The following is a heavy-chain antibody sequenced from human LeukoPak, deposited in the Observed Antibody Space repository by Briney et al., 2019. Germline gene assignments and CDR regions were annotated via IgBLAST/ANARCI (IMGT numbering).Heavy chain of an antibody. J-gene: IGHJ4*02. CDR3: ASSPRRPHLWFGELNHYYDY. Sequence: PSETLSLTRTVSGGSISSISYYWGWLRQPPGKGLGWIGSINYSGSTYYNPSLKSRVNISVDTCKNQFSLKLSSVTAADTAVYYCASSPRRPHLWFGELNHYYDYWGQGTLVTVSS. CDR2: INYSGST. CDR1: GGSISSISYY. V-gene: IGHV4-39*01. D-gene: IGHD3-10*01.